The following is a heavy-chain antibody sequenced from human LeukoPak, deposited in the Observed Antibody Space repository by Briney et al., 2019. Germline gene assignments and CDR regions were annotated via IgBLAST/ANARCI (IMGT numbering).Heavy chain of an antibody. D-gene: IGHD6-13*01. CDR3: ARDPPRRRYSSSLGSGWFDP. V-gene: IGHV3-33*01. Sequence: PGGSLRLSCAASGFIFSSYGMHWVRQAPGKGREWVAVIWNDGSNKYYADSVKGRFTISRDHSKNTLYLQMNSLRAEDTAVYYCARDPPRRRYSSSLGSGWFDPWGQGTLVTVSS. J-gene: IGHJ5*02. CDR2: IWNDGSNK. CDR1: GFIFSSYG.